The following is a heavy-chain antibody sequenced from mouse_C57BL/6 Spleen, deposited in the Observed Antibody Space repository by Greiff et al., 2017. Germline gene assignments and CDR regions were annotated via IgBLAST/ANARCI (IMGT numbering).Heavy chain of an antibody. CDR2: ISSGGSYT. CDR3: ARQGDYDEGDWYFDV. J-gene: IGHJ1*03. D-gene: IGHD2-4*01. Sequence: EVNLVESGGDLVKPGGSLKLSCAASGFTFSSYGMSWVRQTPDQRLEWVATISSGGSYTYYPDSVKGRFTISRDNAKNTLYLQLSSLKSEDTAMYYCARQGDYDEGDWYFDVWGTGTTVTVSS. V-gene: IGHV5-6*01. CDR1: GFTFSSYG.